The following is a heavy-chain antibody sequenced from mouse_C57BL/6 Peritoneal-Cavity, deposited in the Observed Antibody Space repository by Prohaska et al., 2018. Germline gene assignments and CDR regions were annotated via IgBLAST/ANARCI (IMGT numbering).Heavy chain of an antibody. CDR3: MRYGPYWYFDV. J-gene: IGHJ1*03. CDR1: GFTFSGFW. Sequence: EVQLLETGGGLVQPGGSRGLSCEGSGFTFSGFWMSWVRQTPGKILEWIGDINSDGSAINYAPSIKDRLTIFRDNDKSTLYLQMSNVRSEDTATYFCMRYGPYWYFDVWGTGTTVTVSS. CDR2: INSDGSAI. V-gene: IGHV11-2*01. D-gene: IGHD3-1*01.